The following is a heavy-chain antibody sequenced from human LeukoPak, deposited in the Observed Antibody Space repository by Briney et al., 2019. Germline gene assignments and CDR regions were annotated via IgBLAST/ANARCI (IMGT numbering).Heavy chain of an antibody. CDR2: ISYDGSTE. V-gene: IGHV3-30*18. CDR1: GFAFSSYG. D-gene: IGHD2-2*01. Sequence: PGGSLRFSCAASGFAFSSYGVHWVRQAPGKGLEWVAVISYDGSTEYYIDSVKGRFTISRDNSKNTLYLQMNSLRAEDTAVYYCAKETYSTSWQLDSWGQGTLVTVSS. J-gene: IGHJ4*02. CDR3: AKETYSTSWQLDS.